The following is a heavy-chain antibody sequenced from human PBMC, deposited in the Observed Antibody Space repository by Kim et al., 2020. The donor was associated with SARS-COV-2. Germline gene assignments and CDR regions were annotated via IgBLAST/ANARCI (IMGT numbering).Heavy chain of an antibody. CDR2: ISSSSSTI. Sequence: GGSLRLSCAASGFTFSSYSMNWVRQAPGKGLEWVSYISSSSSTIYYADSVKGRFTISRDNAKNSLYLQMNSLRDEDTAVYYCARDYVWGSYRYDLNWFDPWGQGTLVTVSS. CDR1: GFTFSSYS. V-gene: IGHV3-48*02. J-gene: IGHJ5*02. D-gene: IGHD3-16*02. CDR3: ARDYVWGSYRYDLNWFDP.